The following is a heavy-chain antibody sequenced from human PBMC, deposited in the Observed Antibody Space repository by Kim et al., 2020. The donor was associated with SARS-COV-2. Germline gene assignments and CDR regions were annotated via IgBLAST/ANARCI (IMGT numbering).Heavy chain of an antibody. D-gene: IGHD5-18*01. CDR1: GGSISSYY. CDR3: ARERKWGGYSYISYVDV. Sequence: SETLSLTCTVSGGSISSYYWSWIRQPPGKGLEWIGYIYYSGSTNYNPSLKSRVTISVDTSKNQFSLKLSSVTAADTAVYYCARERKWGGYSYISYVDVWGQGTTVTVSS. V-gene: IGHV4-59*13. J-gene: IGHJ6*02. CDR2: IYYSGST.